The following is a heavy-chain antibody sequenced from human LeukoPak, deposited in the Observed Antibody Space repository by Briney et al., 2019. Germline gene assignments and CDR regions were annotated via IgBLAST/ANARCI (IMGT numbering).Heavy chain of an antibody. CDR2: IYYSGST. CDR1: GGSISSSSYY. V-gene: IGHV4-39*07. D-gene: IGHD2-2*01. J-gene: IGHJ5*02. CDR3: ARSRYIVVVPAAMLGPSRNWFDP. Sequence: SETLSLTCTVSGGSISSSSYYWGWIRLPPGKGLEWIGSIYYSGSTNYNPSLKSRVTISVDTSKNQFSLKLSSVTAADTAVYYCARSRYIVVVPAAMLGPSRNWFDPWGQGTLVTVSS.